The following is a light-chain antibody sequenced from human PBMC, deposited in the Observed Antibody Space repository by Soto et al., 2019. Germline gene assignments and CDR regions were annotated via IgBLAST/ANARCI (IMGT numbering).Light chain of an antibody. CDR1: QNIRNW. CDR3: QQYNTYPLT. J-gene: IGKJ4*01. CDR2: DAS. V-gene: IGKV1-5*01. Sequence: DIQMTQSPSTLSASVGDSVTITCRASQNIRNWLAWYQQKPGKAPNPLIYDASTLDGGVPSRFSGRRSGTDFTLTISSLQPSDFATYYCQQYNTYPLTFGGGTKVDIK.